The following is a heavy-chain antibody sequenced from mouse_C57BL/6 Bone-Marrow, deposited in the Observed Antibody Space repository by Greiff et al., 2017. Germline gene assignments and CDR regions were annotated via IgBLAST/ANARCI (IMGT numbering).Heavy chain of an antibody. CDR1: GYTFTSYW. CDR3: ARPKLYVSSYDWYFDV. D-gene: IGHD1-1*01. Sequence: VQLQQPGAELVRPGTSVKLSCKASGYTFTSYWMHCVKQRPGQGLEWIGVIDPSASYTNYNQKFKGKATLTVDTSSSTAYMQLSSLTSEDSAVYYCARPKLYVSSYDWYFDVWGTGTTVTVSS. V-gene: IGHV1-59*01. CDR2: IDPSASYT. J-gene: IGHJ1*03.